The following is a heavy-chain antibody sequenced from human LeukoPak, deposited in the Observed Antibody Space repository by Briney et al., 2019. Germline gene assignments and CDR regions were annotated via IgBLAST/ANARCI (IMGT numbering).Heavy chain of an antibody. CDR2: IYYSGST. CDR3: ARKGPYYYMDV. Sequence: SETLSLTCTVSGGSISSYYWSWIRQPPGKGLEWIGYIYYSGSTNYNPSLKSRVTISVDTSKNQFSLKLSSVTAADTAVYYCARKGPYYYMDVWGKGTTVTVSS. V-gene: IGHV4-59*08. CDR1: GGSISSYY. J-gene: IGHJ6*03.